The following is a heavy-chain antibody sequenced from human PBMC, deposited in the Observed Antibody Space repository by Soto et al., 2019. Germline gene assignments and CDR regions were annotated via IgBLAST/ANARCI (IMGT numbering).Heavy chain of an antibody. J-gene: IGHJ4*02. CDR1: GYTFTGYY. D-gene: IGHD3-9*01. V-gene: IGHV1-2*02. CDR3: ARAQLRYFDLPRLF. CDR2: INPNSGGT. Sequence: ASVKVSCKASGYTFTGYYMHWVRQAPGQGLEWMGWINPNSGGTNYAQKFQGRVTITRDTSASTAYMELSSLRSEDTAVYYCARAQLRYFDLPRLFWGQGTLVTVSS.